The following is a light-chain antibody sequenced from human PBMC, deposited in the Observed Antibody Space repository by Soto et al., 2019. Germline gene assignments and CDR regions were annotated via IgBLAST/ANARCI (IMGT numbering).Light chain of an antibody. CDR1: QSVSSN. J-gene: IGKJ1*01. CDR2: GVY. V-gene: IGKV3D-15*01. Sequence: EIVMTQSPTILSVSPGERATLSCRASQSVSSNLAWYQRKPGQPPRLLMYGVYTRAPGTPARFSGSGSGTEFTLTISSLQSEDYAVYYCHQYDKVPPRTFGQGTNVEI. CDR3: HQYDKVPPRT.